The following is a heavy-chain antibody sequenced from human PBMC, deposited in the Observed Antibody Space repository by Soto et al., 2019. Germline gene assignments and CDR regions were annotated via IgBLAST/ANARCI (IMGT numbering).Heavy chain of an antibody. CDR2: IFHTGAT. J-gene: IGHJ4*02. Sequence: SETLSLTCTVSGDSISSSSFYWGWIRQPPGKGLDWIGHIFHTGATYQNPTLKSRLRMSVDTSKNQFSLNLSSVTATDTAVYYCARRRIVPTTNFDYWGQGTLVTVSS. V-gene: IGHV4-39*01. CDR1: GDSISSSSFY. D-gene: IGHD1-26*01. CDR3: ARRRIVPTTNFDY.